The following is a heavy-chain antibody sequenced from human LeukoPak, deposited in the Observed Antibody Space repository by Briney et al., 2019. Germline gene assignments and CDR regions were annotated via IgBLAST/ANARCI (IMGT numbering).Heavy chain of an antibody. CDR2: ISSNGGST. CDR1: GFTFSSYA. CDR3: ARVGYYYDSSGRSGAFDI. D-gene: IGHD3-22*01. Sequence: GGSLRLSCAASGFTFSSYAMHWVRQAPGKGLEYVSAISSNGGSTYYANSVKGRFTISRDNSKNTLYLQMGSLRAEDMAVYYCARVGYYYDSSGRSGAFDIWRQGTMVTVSS. J-gene: IGHJ3*02. V-gene: IGHV3-64*01.